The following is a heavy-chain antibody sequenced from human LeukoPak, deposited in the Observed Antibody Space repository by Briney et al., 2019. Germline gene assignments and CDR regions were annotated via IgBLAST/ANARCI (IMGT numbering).Heavy chain of an antibody. V-gene: IGHV3-21*01. CDR2: ISSSSSYI. Sequence: GGSLRLSCAASGFTFSTYNMNWVRQAPGKGLEWVSSISSSSSYIYYADSVKGRFTISRDNPKNSLYLQMNSLRAEDTAVYYCATDRKFIVGAPYDYWGQGTLVTVSS. D-gene: IGHD1-26*01. CDR3: ATDRKFIVGAPYDY. J-gene: IGHJ4*02. CDR1: GFTFSTYN.